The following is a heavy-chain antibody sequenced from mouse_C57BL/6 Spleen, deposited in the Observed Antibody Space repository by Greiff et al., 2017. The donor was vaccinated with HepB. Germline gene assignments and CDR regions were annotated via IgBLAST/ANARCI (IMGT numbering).Heavy chain of an antibody. Sequence: EVQLQQSGPELVKPGASVKISCKASGYTFTDYYMNWVKQSHGKSLEWIGDINPNNGGTSYNQKFKGKATLTVDKSSSTAYMELRSLTSEDSAVYYCSRREWGWYFDVWGTGTTVTVSS. CDR3: SRREWGWYFDV. CDR1: GYTFTDYY. V-gene: IGHV1-26*01. CDR2: INPNNGGT. J-gene: IGHJ1*03.